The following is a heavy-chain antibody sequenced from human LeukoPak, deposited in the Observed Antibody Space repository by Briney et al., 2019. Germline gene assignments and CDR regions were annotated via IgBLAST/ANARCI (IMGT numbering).Heavy chain of an antibody. CDR2: ISTSGIT. V-gene: IGHV4-4*07. CDR3: AREASIAAAGWISDY. CDR1: GGSINGNY. Sequence: SETLSLTCTVSGGSINGNYWTWIRQPAGKGLEWIGRISTSGITNYSPSLKSRVTISLDKSKNQFSLILASVTAADTALYYCAREASIAAAGWISDYWGQGTLVTVSS. D-gene: IGHD6-13*01. J-gene: IGHJ4*02.